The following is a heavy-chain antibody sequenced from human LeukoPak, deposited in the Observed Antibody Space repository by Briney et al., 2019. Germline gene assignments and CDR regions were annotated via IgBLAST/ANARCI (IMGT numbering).Heavy chain of an antibody. CDR2: ISGSGGST. J-gene: IGHJ4*02. V-gene: IGHV3-23*01. Sequence: GRSLRLSCAASGFTFSSYAMSWVRQAPGKGLEWVSAISGSGGSTYYADSVKGRFTISRGNSKNTLYLQMNSLRAEDTAVYYCAKDTVDYDSSGSSDYWGQGTLVTVSS. D-gene: IGHD3-22*01. CDR1: GFTFSSYA. CDR3: AKDTVDYDSSGSSDY.